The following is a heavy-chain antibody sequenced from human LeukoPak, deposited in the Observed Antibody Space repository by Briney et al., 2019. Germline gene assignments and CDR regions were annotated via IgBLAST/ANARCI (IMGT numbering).Heavy chain of an antibody. D-gene: IGHD1-26*01. J-gene: IGHJ4*02. CDR2: IKQDGSEK. V-gene: IGHV3-7*03. CDR3: AKDRGDGSYYFDY. Sequence: PGGSRRLSCAASGFTFRDYWMSWVRQAPGKELEWVANIKQDGSEKYYVDSVKGRFTISRDNAKNSLYLQMNSLRVEDTAVYYCAKDRGDGSYYFDYWGQGTLVTVSS. CDR1: GFTFRDYW.